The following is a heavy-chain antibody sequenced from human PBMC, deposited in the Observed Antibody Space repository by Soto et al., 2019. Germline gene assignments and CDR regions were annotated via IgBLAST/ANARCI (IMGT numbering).Heavy chain of an antibody. Sequence: SQTLSLPCAISGDSVSSNSAAWNWIRRSPSRGLEWLGRTYYRSKWYNDYAVSVKSRITINPDTSKNQFSLQLNPVTPEDTAVHYCASESIAAAGTYYYYYGMDVWGQGTTATVSS. D-gene: IGHD6-13*01. V-gene: IGHV6-1*01. CDR2: TYYRSKWYN. J-gene: IGHJ6*02. CDR3: ASESIAAAGTYYYYYGMDV. CDR1: GDSVSSNSAA.